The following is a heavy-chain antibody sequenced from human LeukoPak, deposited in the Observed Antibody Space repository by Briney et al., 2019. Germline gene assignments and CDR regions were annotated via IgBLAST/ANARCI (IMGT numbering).Heavy chain of an antibody. Sequence: GESLKISCKASGYTFTGYYMHWVRQAPGQGLEWMGRINPNSGGTNYAQKFQGRVTMTRDTSISTAYMELSRLRSDNTAVYYCATLGQLDGMDVWGQGTTVTVSS. CDR1: GYTFTGYY. J-gene: IGHJ6*02. CDR2: INPNSGGT. CDR3: ATLGQLDGMDV. D-gene: IGHD6-6*01. V-gene: IGHV1-2*06.